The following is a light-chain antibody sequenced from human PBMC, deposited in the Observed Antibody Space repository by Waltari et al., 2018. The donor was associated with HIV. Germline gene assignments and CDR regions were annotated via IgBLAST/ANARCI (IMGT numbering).Light chain of an antibody. CDR3: AAWDDSLNAVL. CDR1: SSNIGSNT. Sequence: QSVLTQPPSISGAPRQRVTISCSGSSSNIGSNTVNWYRQLPGTAPKVLIHSDKQRPSGVPDRFSGSKSGTSASLAISGLQSEDEADYYCAAWDDSLNAVLFGGGTELTVL. CDR2: SDK. V-gene: IGLV1-44*01. J-gene: IGLJ2*01.